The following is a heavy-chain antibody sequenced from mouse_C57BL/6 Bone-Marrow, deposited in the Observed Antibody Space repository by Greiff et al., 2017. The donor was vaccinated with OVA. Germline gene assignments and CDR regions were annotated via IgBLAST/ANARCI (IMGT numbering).Heavy chain of an antibody. D-gene: IGHD5-5*01. Sequence: EVQLVESGGDLVKPGGSLKLSCAASGFTFSSYGMSWVRQTPDKRLEWVATISSGGSYTYYPDSVKGRFTISRDNAKNTLYLQMSSLKSEDTAMYYCARPSKGELRTFDFDYWGQGTTLTVSS. J-gene: IGHJ2*01. CDR2: ISSGGSYT. CDR1: GFTFSSYG. CDR3: ARPSKGELRTFDFDY. V-gene: IGHV5-6*01.